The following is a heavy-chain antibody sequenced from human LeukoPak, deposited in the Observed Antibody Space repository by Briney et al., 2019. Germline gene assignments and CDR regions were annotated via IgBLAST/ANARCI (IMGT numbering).Heavy chain of an antibody. V-gene: IGHV3-69-1*02. Sequence: GGSLRLSCAASGLIFSDYDMSWIRQAAGKGLEWVSYISGSGIKHYADSVKGRFTISRDNAKNSLYLQMNSLRVEDTAVYYCAREDTGVAFDIWGQGTTVTV. D-gene: IGHD2-8*01. CDR2: ISGSGIK. J-gene: IGHJ3*02. CDR1: GLIFSDYD. CDR3: AREDTGVAFDI.